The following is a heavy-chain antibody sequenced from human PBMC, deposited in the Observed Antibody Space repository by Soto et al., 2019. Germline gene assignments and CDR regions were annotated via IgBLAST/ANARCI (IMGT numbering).Heavy chain of an antibody. CDR3: AGRCDSTTCLGNFDY. V-gene: IGHV1-69*06. CDR2: ILPIFATA. J-gene: IGHJ4*02. Sequence: QVQLVQSGAEVKKPGSSVKVSCKASGGTFNNYVVNWVRQAPGQGLEWMGGILPIFATANYAQKFQGRVTITADKSTSTAYLELTSLRSEHTAVYYCAGRCDSTTCLGNFDYWGQGTLVTVAS. CDR1: GGTFNNYV. D-gene: IGHD2-2*01.